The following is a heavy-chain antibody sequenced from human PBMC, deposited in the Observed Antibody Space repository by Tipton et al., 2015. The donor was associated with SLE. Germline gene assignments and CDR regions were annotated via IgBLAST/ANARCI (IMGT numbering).Heavy chain of an antibody. CDR2: VYYTETA. D-gene: IGHD1-26*01. Sequence: TLSLTCTVSGGSITSYYWSWIRPPPGKGLEWIGYVYYTETAGYNPSLKSRVTISVDTSKNQFSLKLSSVTAAYRAVYYCAGSAYSGSSVDYRGPAILVSVSS. CDR3: AGSAYSGSSVDY. V-gene: IGHV4-59*01. CDR1: GGSITSYY. J-gene: IGHJ4*02.